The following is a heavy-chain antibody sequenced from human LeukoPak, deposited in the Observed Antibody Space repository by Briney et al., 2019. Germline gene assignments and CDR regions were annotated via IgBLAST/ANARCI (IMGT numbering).Heavy chain of an antibody. CDR3: ASTSGGELYYYYGMDV. Sequence: PSETLSLTCTVSGGSISSYYWSWIRQPPGKGLEWIGYIYYSGSTNYNPSLKSRVTISVDTSKNQFSLKLSSVTAADTAVYCCASTSGGELYYYYGMDVWGQGTTVTVSS. V-gene: IGHV4-59*01. J-gene: IGHJ6*02. CDR2: IYYSGST. CDR1: GGSISSYY. D-gene: IGHD3-10*01.